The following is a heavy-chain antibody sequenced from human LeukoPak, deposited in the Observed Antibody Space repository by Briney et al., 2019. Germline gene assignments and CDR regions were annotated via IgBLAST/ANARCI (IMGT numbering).Heavy chain of an antibody. Sequence: GESLKISCKASGYSFTSHWIGWVRQMPGKGLEWMGVIFSGDSDTRYSPSFQGQVTFSADKSISTAYVQWSSLKASDTAMYYCARLDSSGYSYWGQGTLVTVSS. V-gene: IGHV5-51*01. CDR1: GYSFTSHW. D-gene: IGHD3-22*01. CDR2: IFSGDSDT. J-gene: IGHJ4*02. CDR3: ARLDSSGYSY.